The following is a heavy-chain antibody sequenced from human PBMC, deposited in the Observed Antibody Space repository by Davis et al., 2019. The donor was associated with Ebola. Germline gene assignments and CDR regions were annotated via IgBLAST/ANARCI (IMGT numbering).Heavy chain of an antibody. J-gene: IGHJ6*02. V-gene: IGHV3-11*06. D-gene: IGHD4-17*01. Sequence: PGGSLRLSCAASGFTFTDYYMGWIRQAPGKGLEWVSYISGDSLYTNYADSVEGRFTISRDNDKNSLYLQMNSLRDEDTAVFYCARDPSTVPPEYSYGMDVWGQGTTVTVSS. CDR2: ISGDSLYT. CDR3: ARDPSTVPPEYSYGMDV. CDR1: GFTFTDYY.